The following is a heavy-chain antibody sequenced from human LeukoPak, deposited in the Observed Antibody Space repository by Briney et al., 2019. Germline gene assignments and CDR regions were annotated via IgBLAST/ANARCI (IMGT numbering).Heavy chain of an antibody. CDR3: ASNWYSSSWPTMDV. D-gene: IGHD6-13*01. V-gene: IGHV4-59*01. CDR1: GGSISSYY. J-gene: IGHJ6*02. CDR2: IYYSGST. Sequence: SETLSLTCTVSGGSISSYYWSWIRQPPGKGLEWIGYIYYSGSTNYNPSLKSRVTISVDTSKNQFSLKLSSVTAADTAVYYCASNWYSSSWPTMDVWGQGTTVTVSS.